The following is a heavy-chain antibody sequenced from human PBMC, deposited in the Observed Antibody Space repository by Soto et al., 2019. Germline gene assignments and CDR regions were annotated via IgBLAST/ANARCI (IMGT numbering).Heavy chain of an antibody. D-gene: IGHD6-13*01. CDR2: INSDGSST. Sequence: GSLRLSCAASGFTFSSYWMHWVRQAPGKGLVWVSRINSDGSSTSYADSVKGRFTISRDNAKNTLYLQMNSLRAEDTAVYYCARDTSSSGGFDPWGQGTLVTVSS. J-gene: IGHJ5*02. CDR1: GFTFSSYW. V-gene: IGHV3-74*01. CDR3: ARDTSSSGGFDP.